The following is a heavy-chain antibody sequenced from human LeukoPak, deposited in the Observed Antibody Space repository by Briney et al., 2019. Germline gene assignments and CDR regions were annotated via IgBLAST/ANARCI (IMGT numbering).Heavy chain of an antibody. Sequence: SETLSLTCSVSGGSIRNYFWSWIRQPAGKGLEWIERIYTSGSTDYNPSLRSRVTMSVDTSRNQFSLRLTSMTAADTAVYYCARESKSYDGSGFYHDYWGQGTLVAVSS. CDR2: IYTSGST. V-gene: IGHV4-4*07. J-gene: IGHJ4*02. CDR1: GGSIRNYF. CDR3: ARESKSYDGSGFYHDY. D-gene: IGHD3-22*01.